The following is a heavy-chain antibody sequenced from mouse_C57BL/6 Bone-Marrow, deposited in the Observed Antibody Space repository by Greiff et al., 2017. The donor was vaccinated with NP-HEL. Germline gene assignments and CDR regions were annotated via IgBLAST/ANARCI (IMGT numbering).Heavy chain of an antibody. CDR3: ARLGPGSSYPYWYFDV. D-gene: IGHD1-1*01. Sequence: EVQLQQSGTVLARPGASVKMSCKTSGYTFTSYWMHWVKQRPGQGLEWIGAIYPGNSDTSYNQKFKGKAKLTAVTSASTAYMELSSLTNEDSAVYYCARLGPGSSYPYWYFDVWGTGTTVTVSS. CDR2: IYPGNSDT. J-gene: IGHJ1*03. CDR1: GYTFTSYW. V-gene: IGHV1-5*01.